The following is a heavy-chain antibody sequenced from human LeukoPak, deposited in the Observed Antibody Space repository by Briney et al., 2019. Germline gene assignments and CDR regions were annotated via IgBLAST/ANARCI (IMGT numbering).Heavy chain of an antibody. Sequence: SSETLSLTCTVSGVSISSYYWSWIRQPAGKGLEWLGRIHTSGSTKYNPSLKSRVTMSVDTSKNQFSLKLSSVTAADTAVYYCAGDAYYYGSESYFFDYWGQGTLVTVSS. CDR1: GVSISSYY. J-gene: IGHJ4*02. D-gene: IGHD3-10*01. CDR2: IHTSGST. V-gene: IGHV4-4*07. CDR3: AGDAYYYGSESYFFDY.